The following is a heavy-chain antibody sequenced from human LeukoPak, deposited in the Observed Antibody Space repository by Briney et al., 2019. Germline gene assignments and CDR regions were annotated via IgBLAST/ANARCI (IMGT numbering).Heavy chain of an antibody. CDR1: GGSISSYY. J-gene: IGHJ4*02. CDR2: IYYSGST. CDR3: AREVGAIPRFDY. V-gene: IGHV4-59*01. Sequence: SETLSLTCTVSGGSISSYYWSWIRQPPGKGLEWIGYIYYSGSTNYNPSLKSRVTISVDTSKNQFSLKLSSVTDADTAVYYCAREVGAIPRFDYWGQGTLVTVSS. D-gene: IGHD1-26*01.